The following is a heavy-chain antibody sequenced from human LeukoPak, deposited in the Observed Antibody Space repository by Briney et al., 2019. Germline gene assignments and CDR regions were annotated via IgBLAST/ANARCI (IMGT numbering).Heavy chain of an antibody. CDR2: IYYSGST. D-gene: IGHD2-15*01. Sequence: SETLSLTCTVSGGSISSYYWSWIRQPPGKGLEWIGYIYYSGSTNCNPSLKSRVTISVDTSKNQFSLKLSSVTAADTAVYYCAREESYCSGGSCYSGYFQHWGQGTLVTVSS. CDR3: AREESYCSGGSCYSGYFQH. CDR1: GGSISSYY. J-gene: IGHJ1*01. V-gene: IGHV4-59*12.